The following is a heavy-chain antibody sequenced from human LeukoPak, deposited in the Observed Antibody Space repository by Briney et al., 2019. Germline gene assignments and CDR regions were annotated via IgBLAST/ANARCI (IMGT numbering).Heavy chain of an antibody. CDR3: ARSTEQLELSNWFDP. V-gene: IGHV1-69*13. CDR1: GYTFTSYG. J-gene: IGHJ5*02. CDR2: IIPIFGTA. D-gene: IGHD1-1*01. Sequence: GASVKVSCKASGYTFTSYGISWVRQAPGQGLEWMGGIIPIFGTANYAQKFQGRVTITADESTSTAYMELSSLRSEDTAVYYCARSTEQLELSNWFDPWGQGTLVTVSS.